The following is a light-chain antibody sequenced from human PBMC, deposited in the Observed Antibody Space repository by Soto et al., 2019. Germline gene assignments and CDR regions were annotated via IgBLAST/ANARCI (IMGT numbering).Light chain of an antibody. J-gene: IGKJ3*01. V-gene: IGKV1-39*01. CDR2: DVS. CDR3: QQSYSTPT. Sequence: DIQMTQSPSSLPASVGDRFTITCRASQSISTYVNWYQQKAGKAPKLLIYDVSSLYSGVPSRFSGSGSGTDFTLTISTLQPEDFATYYCQQSYSTPTFGPGTKVDIK. CDR1: QSISTY.